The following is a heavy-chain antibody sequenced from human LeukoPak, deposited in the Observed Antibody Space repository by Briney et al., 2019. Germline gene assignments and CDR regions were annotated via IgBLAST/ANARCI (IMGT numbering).Heavy chain of an antibody. Sequence: GGSLRLSCAASGFTFDGYTMHWVRQAPGKGLEWVSLISWDGGSTYYADSVKGRFTISRDNSKNSLYLQMNSLRTEDTALYYCAKDRLYGALDYWGQGTLVTVSS. CDR3: AKDRLYGALDY. J-gene: IGHJ4*02. CDR2: ISWDGGST. CDR1: GFTFDGYT. D-gene: IGHD3-16*01. V-gene: IGHV3-43*01.